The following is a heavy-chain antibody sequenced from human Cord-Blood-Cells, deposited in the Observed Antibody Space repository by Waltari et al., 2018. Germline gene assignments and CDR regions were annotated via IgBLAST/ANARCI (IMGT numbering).Heavy chain of an antibody. CDR2: FDPEDGET. Sequence: QVQLVQSGAEVKKPGASVKVSCKVSGYPLTELSMHWVRQAPGKGLEWMGGFDPEDGETIYAQKFQGRVTMTEDTSTDTAYMELSSLRSEDTAVYYCATRGGYYYDSSGSPGAFDIWGQGTMVTVSS. J-gene: IGHJ3*02. V-gene: IGHV1-24*01. CDR3: ATRGGYYYDSSGSPGAFDI. D-gene: IGHD3-22*01. CDR1: GYPLTELS.